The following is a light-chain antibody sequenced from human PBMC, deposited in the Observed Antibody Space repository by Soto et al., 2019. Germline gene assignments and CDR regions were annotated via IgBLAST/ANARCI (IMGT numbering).Light chain of an antibody. CDR2: GAS. Sequence: EIVLTQSPGTLSLSPWERATLSCRASQSVSSSYLAWYQQKPGQAPRLLIYGASSRATGIPDRFSGSGSGTDFTLTISRLEPEDFAVYYCQEYGSSLFTFGPGTKLEIK. J-gene: IGKJ3*01. V-gene: IGKV3-20*01. CDR3: QEYGSSLFT. CDR1: QSVSSSY.